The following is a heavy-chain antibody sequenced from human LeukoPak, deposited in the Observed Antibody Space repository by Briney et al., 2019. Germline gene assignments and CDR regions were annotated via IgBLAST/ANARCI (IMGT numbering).Heavy chain of an antibody. Sequence: PGGSLRLSCAASGLTFSSYSMNWVRQAPGKGLEWVSSISSSSSYIYYADSVKGRFTISRDNAKNSLYLQMNSLRAEDTAVYYCAGSYDSSSLDYWGQGTLVTVSS. CDR1: GLTFSSYS. CDR3: AGSYDSSSLDY. CDR2: ISSSSSYI. J-gene: IGHJ4*02. V-gene: IGHV3-21*01. D-gene: IGHD3-22*01.